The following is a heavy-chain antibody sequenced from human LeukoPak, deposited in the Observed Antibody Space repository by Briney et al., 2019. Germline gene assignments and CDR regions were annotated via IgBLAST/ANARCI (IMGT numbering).Heavy chain of an antibody. CDR3: ARGPYSGSATYYNDY. J-gene: IGHJ4*02. V-gene: IGHV3-66*01. Sequence: GGSLRLSCAASGFTVSSNYMSWVRQAPGKGLEWVSVTYTGGSTNYADSVKGRFSISRDNSKNTLYLQMNSLRAEDTAVYYCARGPYSGSATYYNDYWGQGTLVTVSS. D-gene: IGHD3-10*01. CDR2: TYTGGST. CDR1: GFTVSSNY.